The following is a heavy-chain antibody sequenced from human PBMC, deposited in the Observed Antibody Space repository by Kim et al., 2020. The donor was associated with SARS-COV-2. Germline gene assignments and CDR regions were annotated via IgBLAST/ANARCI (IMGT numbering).Heavy chain of an antibody. D-gene: IGHD3-10*01. J-gene: IGHJ4*02. V-gene: IGHV3-7*01. Sequence: GGSLRLSCADSGFTFSSYWMSWVRQAPGKGLEWVANIKQDGTEKYYVDSVKGRFSISRDNAKNSLFLQMNSLRAEDTAVYYCARDRGSMVRGHDYWGQGT. CDR1: GFTFSSYW. CDR2: IKQDGTEK. CDR3: ARDRGSMVRGHDY.